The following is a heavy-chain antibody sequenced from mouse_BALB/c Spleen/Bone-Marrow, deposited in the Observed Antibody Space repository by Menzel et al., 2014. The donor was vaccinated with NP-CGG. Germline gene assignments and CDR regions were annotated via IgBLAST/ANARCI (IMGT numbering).Heavy chain of an antibody. Sequence: EAHLVESGGGLVKSGGSLKLSCAASGFTFSNYGMSWVRQTPDKRLEWVATISGGGSYTFYSDSVKGRFTISRDNAKNNLYLQLSSLRSEDTALYYCARHAYYDQTEVSFVYWGQGTLVTVSA. D-gene: IGHD2-4*01. CDR3: ARHAYYDQTEVSFVY. CDR1: GFTFSNYG. J-gene: IGHJ3*01. V-gene: IGHV5-9-2*01. CDR2: ISGGGSYT.